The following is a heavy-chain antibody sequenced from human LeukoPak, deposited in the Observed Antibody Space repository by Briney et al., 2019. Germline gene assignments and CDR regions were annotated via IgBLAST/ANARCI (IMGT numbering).Heavy chain of an antibody. CDR2: ISYNGGNM. J-gene: IGHJ4*02. CDR1: GFTFTNYG. V-gene: IGHV3-30*03. Sequence: GGSLRLSCAASGFTFTNYGMHWVRQAPGKGLEWVAVISYNGGNMVYVDSVKGRFTISRDNSKNTLYLQMNSLRIEDTAVYYCGRGSVGFGELNYWGQGTLVTVSS. CDR3: GRGSVGFGELNY. D-gene: IGHD3-10*01.